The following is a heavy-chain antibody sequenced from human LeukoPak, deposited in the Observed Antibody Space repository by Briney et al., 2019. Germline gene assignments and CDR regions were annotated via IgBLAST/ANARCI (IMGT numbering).Heavy chain of an antibody. Sequence: GRSLRLSCAASGFTFSSYGMHWVRQAPGKGLEWVAVISYDGSNKYYADSVEGRFTISRDNSKNTLYLQMNSLRAEDTAVYYCARGLIAAAGTGYYYYCGMDVWGQGTTVTVSS. CDR1: GFTFSSYG. D-gene: IGHD6-13*01. J-gene: IGHJ6*02. V-gene: IGHV3-30*03. CDR3: ARGLIAAAGTGYYYYCGMDV. CDR2: ISYDGSNK.